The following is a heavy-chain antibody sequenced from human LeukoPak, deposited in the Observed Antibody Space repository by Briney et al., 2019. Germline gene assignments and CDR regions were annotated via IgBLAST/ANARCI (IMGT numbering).Heavy chain of an antibody. D-gene: IGHD3-16*02. J-gene: IGHJ4*02. CDR2: IIPILGIA. Sequence: ASVKVSCKAPGGTFSSYAISWVRQAPGQGLEWMGRIIPILGIANYAQKFQGRVTITADKSTSTAYMELSSLKSEDTAVYYCASAKELYVWGSYRHLNFDYWGQGTLVTVSS. V-gene: IGHV1-69*04. CDR3: ASAKELYVWGSYRHLNFDY. CDR1: GGTFSSYA.